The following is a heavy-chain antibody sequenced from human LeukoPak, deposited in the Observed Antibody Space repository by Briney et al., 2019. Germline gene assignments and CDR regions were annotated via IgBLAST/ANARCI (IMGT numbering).Heavy chain of an antibody. D-gene: IGHD5-18*01. CDR1: GGSISSSSYY. Sequence: SETLSLTCTVSGGSISSSSYYWGWIRQPPGKGLEWIGSIYYSGSTYYNPSLKSRVTISVDTSKNQFSLKLSSVTAADTAVCYCARHSYRSGNFDYWGQGTLVTVSS. J-gene: IGHJ4*02. CDR2: IYYSGST. CDR3: ARHSYRSGNFDY. V-gene: IGHV4-39*01.